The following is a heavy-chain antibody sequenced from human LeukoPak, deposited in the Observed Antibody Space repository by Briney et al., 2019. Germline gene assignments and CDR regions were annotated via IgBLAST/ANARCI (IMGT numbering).Heavy chain of an antibody. CDR1: GFTFSSYG. D-gene: IGHD4/OR15-4a*01. Sequence: GGSLRLSCASSGFTFSSYGFHWVRQAPGKGLEWVAFIRYDGIHEFYADSVKGRFTISRDNSKNTLFLQMNSLRTEDAAVYYCAKDRQDYGAHWGQGALVTVSS. V-gene: IGHV3-30*02. CDR3: AKDRQDYGAH. J-gene: IGHJ4*02. CDR2: IRYDGIHE.